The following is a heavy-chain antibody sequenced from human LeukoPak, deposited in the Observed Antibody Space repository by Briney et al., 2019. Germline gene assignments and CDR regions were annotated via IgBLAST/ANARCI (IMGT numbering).Heavy chain of an antibody. V-gene: IGHV4-39*01. Sequence: SETLSLTCTVSGGSISSSSYYWGWIRQPPGKGLEWIGSIYYSGSTYYNPSLKSRVTISVDASKNQFSLKLSSVTAADTAVYYCARQKYYYGSGSFFTRDYWGQGTLVTVSS. CDR1: GGSISSSSYY. D-gene: IGHD3-10*01. CDR2: IYYSGST. CDR3: ARQKYYYGSGSFFTRDY. J-gene: IGHJ4*02.